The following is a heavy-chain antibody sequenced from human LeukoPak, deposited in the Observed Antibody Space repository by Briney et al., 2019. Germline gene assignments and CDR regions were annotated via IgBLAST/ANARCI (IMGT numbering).Heavy chain of an antibody. V-gene: IGHV3-74*01. D-gene: IGHD3-10*01. CDR3: ARAQEGGEDY. J-gene: IGHJ4*01. Sequence: GGSLRLSCAASGFTFSSYWMHWVRQAPGEGLVWVSRINSDGSSTSYADSVKGRFTISRDNAKNTLYLQMNSLRAEDTAVYYCARAQEGGEDYWGQEPWSPSPQ. CDR1: GFTFSSYW. CDR2: INSDGSST.